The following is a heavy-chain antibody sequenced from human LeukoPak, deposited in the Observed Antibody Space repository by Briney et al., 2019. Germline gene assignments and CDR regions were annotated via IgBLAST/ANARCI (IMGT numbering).Heavy chain of an antibody. D-gene: IGHD3-10*01. V-gene: IGHV1-18*01. Sequence: GASVKVSCKASGYTFTSYGISWVRQAPGQGLEWMGWISAYNGNTNYAQKLQGRVTMTTDTSTSTAYMELRSLRSDDTAVYYCARDGLAMVRGASPLDYWGQGTLVTVSS. CDR2: ISAYNGNT. CDR1: GYTFTSYG. CDR3: ARDGLAMVRGASPLDY. J-gene: IGHJ4*02.